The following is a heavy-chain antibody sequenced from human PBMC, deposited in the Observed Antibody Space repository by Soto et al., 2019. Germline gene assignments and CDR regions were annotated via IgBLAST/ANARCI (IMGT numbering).Heavy chain of an antibody. V-gene: IGHV3-30*18. CDR2: ISYDGSNK. J-gene: IGHJ6*02. D-gene: IGHD3-3*01. Sequence: QGQLVESGGGVVQPGRSLSLSCAASRFTFSNYGIHWVRQAPGKGLEWVAVISYDGSNKYYADSVKGRFTISRDNSKNTMYLQMNRLKTEDTAVYYCAKGEITILGGPMDVWGQGTTVTVSS. CDR1: RFTFSNYG. CDR3: AKGEITILGGPMDV.